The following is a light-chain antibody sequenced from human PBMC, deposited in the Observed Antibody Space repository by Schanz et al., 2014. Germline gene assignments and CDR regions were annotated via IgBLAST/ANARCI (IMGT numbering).Light chain of an antibody. CDR1: SSDVGSYNL. Sequence: QSALTQPASVSGSPGQSITISCTGTSSDVGSYNLVSWYQQHPGKAPKLMIYEGSKRPSGVSNRFSGSKSGNTASLTISGLQAEDEADYSCCSYAGRRSHWVFGGGTKVTVL. J-gene: IGLJ3*02. V-gene: IGLV2-23*01. CDR3: CSYAGRRSHWV. CDR2: EGS.